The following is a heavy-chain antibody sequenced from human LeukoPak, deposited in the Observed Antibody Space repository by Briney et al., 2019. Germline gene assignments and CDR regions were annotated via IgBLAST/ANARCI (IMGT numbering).Heavy chain of an antibody. J-gene: IGHJ4*02. CDR3: ARGPERWLQSGTRFDY. D-gene: IGHD5-24*01. V-gene: IGHV4-34*01. Sequence: SETLSLTCAVYVGSFSGYYWSWIRQPPGKGLEWIGEINHSGSTNYNPSLKSRVTISVDTSKNQFSLKLSSVTAADTAVYYCARGPERWLQSGTRFDYWGQGTLVTVPS. CDR2: INHSGST. CDR1: VGSFSGYY.